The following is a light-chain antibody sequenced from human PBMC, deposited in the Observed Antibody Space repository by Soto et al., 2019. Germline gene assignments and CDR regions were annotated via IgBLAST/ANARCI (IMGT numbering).Light chain of an antibody. CDR3: QQYNNWPPT. V-gene: IGKV3-20*01. CDR2: DAS. CDR1: QTVRNNY. J-gene: IGKJ1*01. Sequence: EFVLTQSPGTLSLSPGERATLSCRASQTVRNNYLAWYQQKPGQAPRLLIYDASSRATGIPDRFSGGGSGTEFTLTISSLQSEDVAVYCCQQYNNWPPTFGQGTKVDI.